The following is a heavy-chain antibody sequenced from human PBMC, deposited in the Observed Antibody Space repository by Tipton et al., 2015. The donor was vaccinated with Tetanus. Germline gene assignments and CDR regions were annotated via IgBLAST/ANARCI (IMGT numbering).Heavy chain of an antibody. CDR2: TYYRSKWYN. CDR3: ARTSINWNEGAFDI. Sequence: LRLSCAISGDSVSSNSAAWNWIRQSPSRGLEWLGRTYYRSKWYNDYAVSVKSRITINPDTSKNQFSLQLNSVTPEDTAVYYCARTSINWNEGAFDIWGQGTMVTVSS. V-gene: IGHV6-1*01. J-gene: IGHJ3*02. CDR1: GDSVSSNSAA. D-gene: IGHD1-1*01.